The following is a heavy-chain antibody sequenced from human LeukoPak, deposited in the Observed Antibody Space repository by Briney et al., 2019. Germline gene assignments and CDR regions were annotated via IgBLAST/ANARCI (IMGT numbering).Heavy chain of an antibody. Sequence: SVKVSCKASGGTFSSYAISWVRQAPGQGLEWMGGIIPIFGTANYAQKFQGRVTITTDESTSTAYMELSSLRSEDTAVYYCAGGAIAAHNAFDIWGQGTMVTVSS. J-gene: IGHJ3*02. D-gene: IGHD6-6*01. CDR1: GGTFSSYA. V-gene: IGHV1-69*05. CDR3: AGGAIAAHNAFDI. CDR2: IIPIFGTA.